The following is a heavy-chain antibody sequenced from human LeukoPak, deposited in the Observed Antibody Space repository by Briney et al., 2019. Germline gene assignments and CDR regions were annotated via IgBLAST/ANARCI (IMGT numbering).Heavy chain of an antibody. D-gene: IGHD2-15*01. CDR2: IYPGDSET. V-gene: IGHV5-51*01. CDR1: GYSFISYY. CDR3: TRRPCSGGTCPKDFDF. Sequence: GESLKISCQGFGYSFISYYIAWVRQMPGKGLEWMGIIYPGDSETRYSPSFQGQITISADKSINTAFLQWTSLQASDTAIYYCTRRPCSGGTCPKDFDFWGQGTLVTVSP. J-gene: IGHJ4*02.